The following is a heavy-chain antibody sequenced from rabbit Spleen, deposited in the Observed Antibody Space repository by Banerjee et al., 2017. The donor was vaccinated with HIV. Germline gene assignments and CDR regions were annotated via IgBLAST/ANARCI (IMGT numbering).Heavy chain of an antibody. V-gene: IGHV1S43*01. CDR3: VRDQAGDADYGPYYLNL. D-gene: IGHD2-1*01. CDR1: GVSLNDKDV. J-gene: IGHJ4*01. Sequence: QLEESGGGLVKPEGSLTLTCKASGVSLNDKDVMCWVRQAPGKGLEWIGYIEPIFGNTYYANGVNGRFTISSHNAQNTLYLQLRSLTAADTATYFCVRDQAGDADYGPYYLNLWGPGTLVTVS. CDR2: IEPIFGNT.